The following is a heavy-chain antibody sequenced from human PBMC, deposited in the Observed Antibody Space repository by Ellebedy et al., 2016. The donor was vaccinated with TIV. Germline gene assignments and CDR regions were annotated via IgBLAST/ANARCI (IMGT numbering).Heavy chain of an antibody. Sequence: GESLKISCAASGFTFSSHDMHWVRQPTGKGLEWVSGITSDGDTYYLGSVKGRFIISRDSAKNSLYLQMNSLRAEDTAVYYCARATSGFDYWGQGALATVSS. CDR3: ARATSGFDY. D-gene: IGHD5-24*01. V-gene: IGHV3-13*01. CDR2: ITSDGDT. CDR1: GFTFSSHD. J-gene: IGHJ4*02.